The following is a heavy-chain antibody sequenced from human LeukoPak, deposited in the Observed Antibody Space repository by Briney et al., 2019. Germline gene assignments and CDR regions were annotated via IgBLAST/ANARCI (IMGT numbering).Heavy chain of an antibody. J-gene: IGHJ6*03. Sequence: EASVKVSCKASGYTFTSYYMHWVRQAPGQGLEWMGIINPSGGSTSYAQKFQGRVTMTRDKSTSTVYMELSSLRSEDTAVYYCARGTPVTPARLVFDYMDVWGKGTTVTVSS. D-gene: IGHD4-17*01. CDR2: INPSGGST. V-gene: IGHV1-46*03. CDR3: ARGTPVTPARLVFDYMDV. CDR1: GYTFTSYY.